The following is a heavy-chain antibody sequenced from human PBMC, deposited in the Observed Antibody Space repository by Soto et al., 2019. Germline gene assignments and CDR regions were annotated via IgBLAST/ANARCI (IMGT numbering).Heavy chain of an antibody. CDR3: ARVGLSNGFDP. J-gene: IGHJ5*02. CDR1: GGPFSGYY. CDR2: INHSGST. Sequence: PSETLSLTCAVYGGPFSGYYWSWIRQPPGKGLEWIGEINHSGSTNYNPSLKSRVTISVDTSKNQFSLKLSSVTAADTAVYYCARVGLSNGFDPWGQGTLVTVSS. D-gene: IGHD3-16*01. V-gene: IGHV4-34*01.